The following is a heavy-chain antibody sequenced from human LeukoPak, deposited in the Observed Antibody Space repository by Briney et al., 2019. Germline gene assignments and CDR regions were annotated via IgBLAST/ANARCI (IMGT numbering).Heavy chain of an antibody. CDR2: ISWDGGST. Sequence: GGSLRLSCAASGFTFDDYTMHWVRQAPGKGLEWVSLISWDGGSTYYADSVKGRFTISRDNSKNSLYLQMNSLRTEDTALYYCAKDRYGSGSYFSFDYWGQGTLVTVSS. D-gene: IGHD3-10*01. CDR1: GFTFDDYT. CDR3: AKDRYGSGSYFSFDY. J-gene: IGHJ4*02. V-gene: IGHV3-43*01.